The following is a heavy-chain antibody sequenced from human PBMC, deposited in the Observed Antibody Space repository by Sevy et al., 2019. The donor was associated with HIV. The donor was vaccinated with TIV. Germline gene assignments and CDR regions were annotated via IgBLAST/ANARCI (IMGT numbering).Heavy chain of an antibody. D-gene: IGHD6-19*01. CDR1: RLIFNNAW. Sequence: GGSLRLSCAASRLIFNNAWLSWVRQAPGKGLEWVGRIKDNSDGGTTDYAAPVKGRFTISRDDSRNTVYLQMNSLKIEDAAVYYCTTESITAGYSSGFYGGFDYWGQGTLVTVSS. CDR2: IKDNSDGGTT. V-gene: IGHV3-15*01. J-gene: IGHJ4*02. CDR3: TTESITAGYSSGFYGGFDY.